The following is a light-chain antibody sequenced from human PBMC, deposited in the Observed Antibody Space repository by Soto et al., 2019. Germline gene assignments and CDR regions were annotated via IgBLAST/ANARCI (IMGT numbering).Light chain of an antibody. V-gene: IGKV3-20*01. CDR3: QQDDSSPRT. CDR1: QSVSSSY. J-gene: IGKJ1*01. CDR2: GAS. Sequence: DIVLTQSPGTLSLSPGERATLSCRASQSVSSSYLAWYQQKPGQAPRILIYGASSRATGIPDRFSGSGSGTDFTLTISRLEPEDFAVYYCQQDDSSPRTFGQGTKVEIK.